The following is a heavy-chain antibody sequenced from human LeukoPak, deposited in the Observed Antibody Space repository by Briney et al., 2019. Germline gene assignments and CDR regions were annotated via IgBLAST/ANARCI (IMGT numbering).Heavy chain of an antibody. Sequence: GGSLRLSCAASAFAFGAYAMSWVRQAPGKGLEWVSAISGGGHNTYYADSVKGRFTISRDNSKNTLYLQMNSLRAEDAAMYYCAKEAVYVSTLTTTRGPPYEYWGQGTLVTVSS. CDR2: ISGGGHNT. CDR1: AFAFGAYA. V-gene: IGHV3-23*01. J-gene: IGHJ4*02. D-gene: IGHD2-8*01. CDR3: AKEAVYVSTLTTTRGPPYEY.